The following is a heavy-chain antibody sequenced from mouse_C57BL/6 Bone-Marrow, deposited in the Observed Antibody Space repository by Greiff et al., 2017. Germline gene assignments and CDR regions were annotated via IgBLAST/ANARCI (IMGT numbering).Heavy chain of an antibody. CDR1: GYTFTEYT. CDR2: FYPGSGSI. D-gene: IGHD1-1*01. Sequence: QVQLKQSGAELVKPGASVKLSCKASGYTFTEYTIHWVKQRSGQGLEWIGWFYPGSGSIKYNEKFKDKATLTADKSSSTVYMELSRLTSEDSAVYFCARHEDRASGSSYGGYFDVWGTGATVTVSS. CDR3: ARHEDRASGSSYGGYFDV. V-gene: IGHV1-62-2*01. J-gene: IGHJ1*03.